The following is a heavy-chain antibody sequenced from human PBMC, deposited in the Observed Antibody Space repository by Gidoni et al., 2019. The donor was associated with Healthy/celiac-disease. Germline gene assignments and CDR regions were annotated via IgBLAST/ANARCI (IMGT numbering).Heavy chain of an antibody. Sequence: EVQLVESGVVFVQPGGSLRLSFSSSCFTFSSYEMHWVRQHTGKGLEWVSASGTAGETYYPGSVKGRFTISRENAKNYLYLQMNSLRAGDTAVYYCARGVVGATYAFDIWGQGTMVTVSS. CDR3: ARGVVGATYAFDI. CDR2: SGTAGET. J-gene: IGHJ3*02. V-gene: IGHV3-13*01. CDR1: CFTFSSYE. D-gene: IGHD1-26*01.